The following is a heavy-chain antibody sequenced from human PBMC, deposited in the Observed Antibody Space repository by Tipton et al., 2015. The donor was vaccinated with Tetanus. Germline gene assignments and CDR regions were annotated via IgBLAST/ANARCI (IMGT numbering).Heavy chain of an antibody. J-gene: IGHJ6*02. CDR1: GYTFTGYY. V-gene: IGHV1-2*02. D-gene: IGHD3-16*01. CDR2: IDPNSGGT. CDR3: ARDRDDYFYYAMDD. Sequence: QLVQSGAEVKKPGASVKVSCKASGYTFTGYYMYWVRQAPGQELEWMGWIDPNSGGTIYAQKYQGRVTMTRDTSISTAYMELTRQKSDATAVYYCARDRDDYFYYAMDDWGPGATVTVSS.